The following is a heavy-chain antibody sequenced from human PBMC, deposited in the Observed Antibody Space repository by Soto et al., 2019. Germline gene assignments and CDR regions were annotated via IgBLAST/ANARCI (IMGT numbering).Heavy chain of an antibody. D-gene: IGHD6-19*01. CDR2: VYYTGST. Sequence: PSETLSLTCSVSGGSISGSYLSWSRQSPGKGLEWLGYVYYTGSTNYSPSLRSRVSISVDTSKNEFSLRLSSVTAADTAVYFCARSVAVPGAHIDYWGQGTQVTVYS. CDR3: ARSVAVPGAHIDY. J-gene: IGHJ4*02. V-gene: IGHV4-59*01. CDR1: GGSISGSY.